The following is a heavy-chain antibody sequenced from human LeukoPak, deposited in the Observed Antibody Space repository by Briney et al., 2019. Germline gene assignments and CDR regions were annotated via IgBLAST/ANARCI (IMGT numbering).Heavy chain of an antibody. Sequence: ASVKVSCKASGYTFTGHYMYWVRQAPGQGLEWMGWMNPNTGGTHYVQKFQDRVTMTRDASIRTAYMELSRLTSDDTAVYYCARLGASYYFDYWGQGTLVSVSS. CDR2: MNPNTGGT. D-gene: IGHD3-16*01. CDR1: GYTFTGHY. V-gene: IGHV1-2*02. J-gene: IGHJ4*02. CDR3: ARLGASYYFDY.